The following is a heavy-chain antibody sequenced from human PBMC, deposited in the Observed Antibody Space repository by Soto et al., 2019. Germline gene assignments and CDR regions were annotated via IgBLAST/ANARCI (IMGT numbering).Heavy chain of an antibody. J-gene: IGHJ5*01. CDR3: SSAGPYCSSTSCCESGMNWFDP. V-gene: IGHV3-74*01. CDR1: GFTFSSYW. CDR2: INSDGSST. Sequence: GGSLRLSCAASGFTFSSYWMHWVRQAPGKGLVWVSRINSDGSSTSYADSVKGRFTISSDHAKNPLYLQMNSLRAEDTAVYYCSSAGPYCSSTSCCESGMNWFDPWGQGTLVTVSS. D-gene: IGHD2-2*01.